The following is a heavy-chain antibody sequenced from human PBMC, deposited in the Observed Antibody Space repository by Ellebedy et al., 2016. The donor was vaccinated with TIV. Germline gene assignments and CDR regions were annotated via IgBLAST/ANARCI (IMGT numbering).Heavy chain of an antibody. Sequence: PGGSLRLSCAASGFTFMNAWMTWVRQAPGKGLEWVGRITSEVNGGTRDYAAPVKGRFIISRDDSENTVYLQMNSLKPEDTAVYYCVKDVAFTFGGAMVLWGQGTKVTVSS. V-gene: IGHV3-15*01. CDR1: GFTFMNAW. CDR2: ITSEVNGGTR. D-gene: IGHD3-16*01. CDR3: VKDVAFTFGGAMVL. J-gene: IGHJ3*01.